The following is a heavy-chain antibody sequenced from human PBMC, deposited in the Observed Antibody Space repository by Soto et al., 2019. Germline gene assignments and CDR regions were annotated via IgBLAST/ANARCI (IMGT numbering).Heavy chain of an antibody. V-gene: IGHV1-8*01. J-gene: IGHJ5*02. CDR3: ATSITIFGVEIFDP. CDR2: MNPNSGNT. Sequence: ASVKVSCKASGYTFTSYDINWVRQATGQGLEWMGWMNPNSGNTGYAQKFQGRVTMTRNTSISTAYMELSSLRSEDTAVYYCATSITIFGVEIFDPWGQGTLVTVSS. CDR1: GYTFTSYD. D-gene: IGHD3-3*01.